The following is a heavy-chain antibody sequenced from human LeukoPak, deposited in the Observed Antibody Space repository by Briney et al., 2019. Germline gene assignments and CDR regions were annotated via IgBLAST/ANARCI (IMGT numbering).Heavy chain of an antibody. CDR2: IKSKTDGGTT. CDR3: TTADDYDFWSGYYDYYYYYYMDV. J-gene: IGHJ6*03. V-gene: IGHV3-15*01. D-gene: IGHD3-3*01. Sequence: GGSLRLSCAASGFTFSNAWMSWVRQAPGKGLEWVGRIKSKTDGGTTDYAAPVKGRFTISRDDSKNTLYLQMNSLKTEDTAVHYCTTADDYDFWSGYYDYYYYYYMDVWGKGTTVTASS. CDR1: GFTFSNAW.